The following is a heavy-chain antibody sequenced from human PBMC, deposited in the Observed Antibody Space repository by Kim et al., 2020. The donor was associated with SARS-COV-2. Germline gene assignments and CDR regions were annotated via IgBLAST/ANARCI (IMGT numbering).Heavy chain of an antibody. V-gene: IGHV1-18*01. CDR2: ISAYNGNT. D-gene: IGHD2-2*01. CDR3: ARDIVVEDWGYGMDV. Sequence: ASVKVSCKASGYTFTSYGISWVRQAPGQGLEWMGWISAYNGNTNYAQKLQGRVTMTTDTSTSTAYMELRSLRSDDTAVYYCARDIVVEDWGYGMDVWGQGTTVTVSS. CDR1: GYTFTSYG. J-gene: IGHJ6*02.